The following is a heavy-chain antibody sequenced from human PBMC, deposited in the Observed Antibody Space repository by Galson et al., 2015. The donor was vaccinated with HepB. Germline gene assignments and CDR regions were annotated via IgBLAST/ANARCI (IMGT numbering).Heavy chain of an antibody. Sequence: LRLSCAASGFTFSSYGMHWVRQAPEKGLESVAGINSNGGSTYYANSVKGRFTISRDNSKNTLYLQMGSLRPDDMAVYYCARGSCGGDCHSDYWGQGALVTVSS. CDR3: ARGSCGGDCHSDY. CDR2: INSNGGST. CDR1: GFTFSSYG. D-gene: IGHD2-21*02. V-gene: IGHV3-64*01. J-gene: IGHJ4*02.